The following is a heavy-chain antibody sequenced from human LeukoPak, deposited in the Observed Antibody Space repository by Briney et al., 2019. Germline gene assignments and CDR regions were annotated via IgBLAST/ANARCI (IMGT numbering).Heavy chain of an antibody. CDR3: ARGPTRTDTRSSTSCCRYDP. Sequence: PSETLSLTCTVSGGSISSYYWSWIRQPPGKGLEWIGYIYYSGSTNYNPSLKSRVSISVDTSKNQFSLKLSSVTAADTAVYYCARGPTRTDTRSSTSCCRYDPWGQGTLVTVSS. D-gene: IGHD2-2*01. CDR1: GGSISSYY. J-gene: IGHJ5*02. V-gene: IGHV4-59*12. CDR2: IYYSGST.